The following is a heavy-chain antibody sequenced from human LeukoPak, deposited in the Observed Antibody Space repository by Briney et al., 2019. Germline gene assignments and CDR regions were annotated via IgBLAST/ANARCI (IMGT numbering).Heavy chain of an antibody. CDR1: GFTFSSYS. D-gene: IGHD6-25*01. V-gene: IGHV3-21*01. Sequence: GGSLRHSCAASGFTFSSYSMNWVRQAPGKELEWVSSISSSSSYIYYADSVKDRFTISRDNAKNSLYLQMNSLRAEDTAVYYCARDKRLDLYFDYWGQGTLVTVSS. CDR3: ARDKRLDLYFDY. CDR2: ISSSSSYI. J-gene: IGHJ4*02.